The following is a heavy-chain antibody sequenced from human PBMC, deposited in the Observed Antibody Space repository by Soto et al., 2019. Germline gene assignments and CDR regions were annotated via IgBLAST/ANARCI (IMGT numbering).Heavy chain of an antibody. CDR3: ARLGGSYGPLDY. Sequence: PSETLSLTCTVSGGSISSSSYYWGWIRQPPGKGLEWIGSIYYSGSTYYNPSPKSRVTISVDTSKNQFSLKLSSVTAADTAVYYCARLGGSYGPLDYWGQGTLVTVSS. CDR1: GGSISSSSYY. D-gene: IGHD1-26*01. J-gene: IGHJ4*02. V-gene: IGHV4-39*01. CDR2: IYYSGST.